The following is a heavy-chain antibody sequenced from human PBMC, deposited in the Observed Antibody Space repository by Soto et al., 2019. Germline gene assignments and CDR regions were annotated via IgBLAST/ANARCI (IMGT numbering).Heavy chain of an antibody. V-gene: IGHV4-34*01. CDR3: ARLYGSRGPFDY. CDR2: IKHRGST. Sequence: QVQLQQWGAGLLKPSETLSLTCAVYGGSFSGYYWSWIRQPPGKGLEWIGEIKHRGSTNYNPSLKIRVTISLNTSKNQSPLKLSSVPAADTAVYYCARLYGSRGPFDYWGQGTLVTVSS. CDR1: GGSFSGYY. J-gene: IGHJ4*02. D-gene: IGHD6-13*01.